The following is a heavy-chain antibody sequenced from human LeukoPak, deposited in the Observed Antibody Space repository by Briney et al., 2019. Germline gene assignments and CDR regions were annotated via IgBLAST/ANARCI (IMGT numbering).Heavy chain of an antibody. D-gene: IGHD3-22*01. CDR3: ARVDAYYYDSSVYMDV. J-gene: IGHJ6*03. CDR2: MNPNSVGT. CDR1: GYTFTGYY. Sequence: EASVTVSCKASGYTFTGYYMHWVRQAPRQGLGWMGWMNPNSVGTNYAQRFQGRVTMTRDTSISTAYMELSRLRSDDTAVYYCARVDAYYYDSSVYMDVWGKGTTVTVSS. V-gene: IGHV1-2*02.